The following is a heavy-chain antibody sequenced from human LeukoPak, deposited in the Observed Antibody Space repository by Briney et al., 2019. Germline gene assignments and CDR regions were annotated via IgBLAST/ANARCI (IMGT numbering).Heavy chain of an antibody. CDR3: AKSGLSRFDY. CDR1: GFTFSSYW. J-gene: IGHJ4*02. D-gene: IGHD4/OR15-4a*01. V-gene: IGHV3-74*01. CDR2: INSDGSST. Sequence: GGSLRLSCAASGFTFSSYWMHWVRQAPGKGLVWVSRINSDGSSTSYADSVKGRLTISRDNSKNTLYLQMNSLRAEDTAVYYCAKSGLSRFDYWGQGTLVTVSS.